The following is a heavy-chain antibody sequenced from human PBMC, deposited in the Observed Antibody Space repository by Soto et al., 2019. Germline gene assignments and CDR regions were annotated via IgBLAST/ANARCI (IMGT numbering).Heavy chain of an antibody. CDR3: ARGRWRGVVVAATQHNWFDP. CDR2: IYHSGST. J-gene: IGHJ5*02. V-gene: IGHV4-30-2*01. Sequence: SETLSLTCAVSGGSISSGASSWSWIRQPPGKGLEWIGYIYHSGSTYYNPSLKSRVTISVDRSKNQFSLKLSSVTAADTAVYYCARGRWRGVVVAATQHNWFDPWGQGALVTVSS. CDR1: GGSISSGASS. D-gene: IGHD2-15*01.